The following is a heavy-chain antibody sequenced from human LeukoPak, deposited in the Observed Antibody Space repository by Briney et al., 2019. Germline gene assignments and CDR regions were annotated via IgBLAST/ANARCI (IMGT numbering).Heavy chain of an antibody. CDR1: GYTFTSYD. CDR2: MNPNSGNT. D-gene: IGHD4-11*01. CDR3: ARDDYSIEAFDI. J-gene: IGHJ3*02. Sequence: ASVKVSCKASGYTFTSYDINWVRQATGQGLEWMGWMNPNSGNTGYAQKFQGRVTMTRNTSISTAYMELSSLRSEDTAVYYCARDDYSIEAFDIWGQGTMVTVSS. V-gene: IGHV1-8*01.